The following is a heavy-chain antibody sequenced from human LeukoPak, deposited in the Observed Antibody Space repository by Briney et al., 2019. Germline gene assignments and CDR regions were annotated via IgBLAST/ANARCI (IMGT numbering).Heavy chain of an antibody. V-gene: IGHV4-39*01. CDR2: IYYSGST. CDR3: ARLSPGQFDP. D-gene: IGHD2-8*02. J-gene: IGHJ5*02. CDR1: GGSISSSSYY. Sequence: SETLSLTCTVSGGSISSSSYYWGWIRQPPGKGLEWIGSIYYSGSTYYNPSLKSRVTISVDTSKNQFSLKLSSVTAADTAVYYCARLSPGQFDPWGQGTLVTVSS.